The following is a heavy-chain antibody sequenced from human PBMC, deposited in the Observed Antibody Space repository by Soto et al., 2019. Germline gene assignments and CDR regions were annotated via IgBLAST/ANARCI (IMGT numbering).Heavy chain of an antibody. Sequence: QVQLVQSGAEVKKPGASVKVSCKASGYTFTNYYMHWVRQAPGQGLEWMGIINPSGGSTSYAQKFQGTGKMTRDTSTSTVYMELSSLRSEDTAVYFCARDEGSGSPPYYYYGMDVWGQGTTVTVSS. D-gene: IGHD3-10*01. V-gene: IGHV1-46*01. CDR2: INPSGGST. CDR1: GYTFTNYY. J-gene: IGHJ6*02. CDR3: ARDEGSGSPPYYYYGMDV.